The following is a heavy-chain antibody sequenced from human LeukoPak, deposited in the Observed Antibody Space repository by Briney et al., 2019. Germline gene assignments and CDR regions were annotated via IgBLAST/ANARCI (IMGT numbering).Heavy chain of an antibody. CDR1: GFTVGSNY. J-gene: IGHJ4*02. CDR2: ITTSSTTT. CDR3: ARDFAGYDF. Sequence: GGSLRLSCAASGFTVGSNYMSWVRQAPGKGLEWVSYITTSSTTTYYADSVKGRFTISRDNAKNSLYLQMNSLRAEDTAVYYCARDFAGYDFWGQGTLVTVSS. D-gene: IGHD5-12*01. V-gene: IGHV3-48*04.